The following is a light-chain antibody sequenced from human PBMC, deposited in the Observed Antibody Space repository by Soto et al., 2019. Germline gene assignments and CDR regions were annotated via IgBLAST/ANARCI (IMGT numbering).Light chain of an antibody. CDR3: QQYNPYFMWT. V-gene: IGKV1-5*01. CDR2: DTS. J-gene: IGKJ1*01. CDR1: QSINNW. Sequence: DIQMTQSPSTMSASVGDRVTITCRASQSINNWLAWYQQKPGKPPKLLIYDTSSLESGAPSRFSGSGSGTEFTLTISSLQPDDFATYYCQQYNPYFMWTFGQGTKVDI.